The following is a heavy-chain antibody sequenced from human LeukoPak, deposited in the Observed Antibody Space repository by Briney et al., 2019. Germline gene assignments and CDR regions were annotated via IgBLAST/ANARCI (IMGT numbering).Heavy chain of an antibody. Sequence: PGGSLRLSCAASGFTFSSYEMNWVRQAPGRGLEWVSKISSSGSAIYYADSVKGRFTISRDNAKSTLYLQMNSLRAEDTAVYYCARGGSLGYWGQGTLVTVSS. J-gene: IGHJ4*02. CDR1: GFTFSSYE. D-gene: IGHD6-19*01. CDR3: ARGGSLGY. V-gene: IGHV3-48*03. CDR2: ISSSGSAI.